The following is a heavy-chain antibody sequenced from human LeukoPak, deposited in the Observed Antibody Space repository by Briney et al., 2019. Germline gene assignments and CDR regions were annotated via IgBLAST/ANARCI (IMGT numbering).Heavy chain of an antibody. CDR2: INPSGGNT. Sequence: GASVKVSCKASGYIFTSYYMHWVRQAPGQGLEWMGIINPSGGNTTYAQKFQGRVTMTRDMFTSTVYMELSSLRSEDTAVYYCARDPSYDSSGYYYGYFDYWGQGTLVTVSS. CDR3: ARDPSYDSSGYYYGYFDY. J-gene: IGHJ4*02. CDR1: GYIFTSYY. D-gene: IGHD3-22*01. V-gene: IGHV1-46*01.